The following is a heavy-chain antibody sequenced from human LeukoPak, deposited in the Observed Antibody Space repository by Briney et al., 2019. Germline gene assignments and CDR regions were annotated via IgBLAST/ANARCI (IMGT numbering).Heavy chain of an antibody. V-gene: IGHV4-59*01. CDR3: ARSYYYDSSGYYYYFDY. J-gene: IGHJ4*02. CDR1: GGSFSGYY. Sequence: PSETLSLTCAVYGGSFSGYYWSWIRQPPGKGLEWIGYIYYSGSTNYNPSLKSQVTISVDTSKNQFSLKLSSVTAADTAVYYCARSYYYDSSGYYYYFDYWGQGTLVTVSS. CDR2: IYYSGST. D-gene: IGHD3-22*01.